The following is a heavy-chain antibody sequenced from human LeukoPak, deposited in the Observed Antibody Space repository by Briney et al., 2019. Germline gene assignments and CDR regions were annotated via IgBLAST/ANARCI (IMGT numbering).Heavy chain of an antibody. CDR2: IIPIFGTA. J-gene: IGHJ4*02. Sequence: SVKVSCKASGCTFSSYAISWVRQAPGQGLEWMGRIIPIFGTANYAQKFQGRVTITTDESTSTAYMELSSLRSEDTAVYYCARGAPPHPYYDSSGSLDYWGQGTLVTVSS. D-gene: IGHD3-22*01. V-gene: IGHV1-69*05. CDR3: ARGAPPHPYYDSSGSLDY. CDR1: GCTFSSYA.